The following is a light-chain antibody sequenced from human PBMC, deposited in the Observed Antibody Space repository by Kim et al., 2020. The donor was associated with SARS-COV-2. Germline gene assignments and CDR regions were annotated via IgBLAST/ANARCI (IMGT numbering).Light chain of an antibody. V-gene: IGKV3-20*01. Sequence: PRERATLSCRASQSVSSSYLAWYQQKPGQAPRLLIYAASTWATGIPDRFSGSGSGTDFTLTISRLEPEDFAVYYCQQYGSSPWTFGQGTKVDIK. CDR2: AAS. CDR1: QSVSSSY. J-gene: IGKJ1*01. CDR3: QQYGSSPWT.